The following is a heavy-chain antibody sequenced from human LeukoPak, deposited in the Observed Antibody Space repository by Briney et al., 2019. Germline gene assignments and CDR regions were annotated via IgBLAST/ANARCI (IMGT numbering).Heavy chain of an antibody. J-gene: IGHJ6*02. CDR2: ISYDGSNK. Sequence: PGRSLRLSCAVSGFTFSSYGMHWVRQAPGKGLEWVAVISYDGSNKYYADSVKGRFTISRDKSKNTLYLQMNSLRAEDTAVYYCAKDPLGGDSGSYYEVGELGMDVWGQGATVTVSS. D-gene: IGHD1-26*01. CDR1: GFTFSSYG. V-gene: IGHV3-30*18. CDR3: AKDPLGGDSGSYYEVGELGMDV.